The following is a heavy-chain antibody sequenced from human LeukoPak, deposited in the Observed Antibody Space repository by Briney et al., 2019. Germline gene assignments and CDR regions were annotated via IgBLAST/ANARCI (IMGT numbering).Heavy chain of an antibody. D-gene: IGHD6-19*01. V-gene: IGHV4-39*01. CDR2: IYYSGNT. J-gene: IGHJ4*02. CDR3: ARHAQWLVPYYFDY. CDR1: GGSISSSYYY. Sequence: SETLSLTCTVSGGSISSSYYYWGRLRQPPGMGLEWIGSIYYSGNTYYNPSLNSRVTLSVNTSENQFSLKLSSVTAADTAVYYCARHAQWLVPYYFDYWGQGTLVTVSS.